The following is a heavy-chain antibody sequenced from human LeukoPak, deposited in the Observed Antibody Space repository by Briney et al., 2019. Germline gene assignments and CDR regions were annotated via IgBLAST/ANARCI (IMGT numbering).Heavy chain of an antibody. V-gene: IGHV4-61*02. CDR2: IYTSGST. D-gene: IGHD2-15*01. Sequence: KTSETLSLTCTVSGGSISSGSYYWSWIRQPAGKGLEWIGRIYTSGSTNYNPSLKSRVTISVDTSKNQFSLKLSSVTAADTAVYYCARVSGYCSGGACYSRRHFDHWGQGTLVTVSS. CDR3: ARVSGYCSGGACYSRRHFDH. CDR1: GGSISSGSYY. J-gene: IGHJ4*02.